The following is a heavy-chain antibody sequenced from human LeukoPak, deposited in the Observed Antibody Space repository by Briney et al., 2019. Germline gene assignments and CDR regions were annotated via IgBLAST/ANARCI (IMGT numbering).Heavy chain of an antibody. V-gene: IGHV1-46*01. Sequence: GASVKVSCTASGYTFTSYYMHWVRQAPGQELQWMGIINPSDGSTNYVQKFQGRVTMTRDTSTSTVYMELSSLRYEDTAVYYCAVSRDGYDEDHWGQGTLVTVSS. CDR1: GYTFTSYY. CDR2: INPSDGST. J-gene: IGHJ4*02. CDR3: AVSRDGYDEDH. D-gene: IGHD5-24*01.